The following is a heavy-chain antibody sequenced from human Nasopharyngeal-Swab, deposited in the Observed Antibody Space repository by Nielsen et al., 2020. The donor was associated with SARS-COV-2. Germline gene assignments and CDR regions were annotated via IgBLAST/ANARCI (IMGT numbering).Heavy chain of an antibody. CDR2: IKSKTDGATT. V-gene: IGHV3-15*01. CDR3: STEWFGVAVY. J-gene: IGHJ4*02. D-gene: IGHD3-10*01. Sequence: WIRQPPGKGLEWVGHIKSKTDGATTDYAAPVKGRFTISRDDSKNTVYLQMDSLQNEDTAVYYCSTEWFGVAVYWGQGTLVTVSS.